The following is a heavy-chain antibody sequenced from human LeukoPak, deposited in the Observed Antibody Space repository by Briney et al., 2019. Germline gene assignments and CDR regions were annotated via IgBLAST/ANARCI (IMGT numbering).Heavy chain of an antibody. J-gene: IGHJ4*02. D-gene: IGHD3-10*01. CDR3: ARDQEDSGTDY. V-gene: IGHV4-31*03. Sequence: SQTLSLTCTVSGGSISSGDYYWSWIRQHPGKGLEWIGHIYYSGSTYYNPSLKSRVTISLDTSKNQFSLKLSSVTAADTAVYYCARDQEDSGTDYWGQGTLVTVSS. CDR2: IYYSGST. CDR1: GGSISSGDYY.